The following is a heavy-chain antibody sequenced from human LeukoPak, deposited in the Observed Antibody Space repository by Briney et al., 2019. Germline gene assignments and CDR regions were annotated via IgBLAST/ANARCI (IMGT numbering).Heavy chain of an antibody. CDR1: GFTFSSYA. CDR2: ISYDGSNK. Sequence: PGGSLRLSCAASGFTFSSYAMHWVRQAPGKGLEWVAVISYDGSNKYYADSVKGRFTISRDNSKNTLYLQMNSLRAEDTAVYYCARDLVSYSYGFWGFDYWGQGTLVTVSS. CDR3: ARDLVSYSYGFWGFDY. J-gene: IGHJ4*02. V-gene: IGHV3-30-3*01. D-gene: IGHD5-18*01.